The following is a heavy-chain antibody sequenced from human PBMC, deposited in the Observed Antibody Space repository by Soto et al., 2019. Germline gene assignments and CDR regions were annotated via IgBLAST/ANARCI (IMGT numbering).Heavy chain of an antibody. CDR2: IYYSGST. J-gene: IGHJ3*02. D-gene: IGHD3-3*01. Sequence: SETLSVTCTVSGGSISSYYWSWIRQPPGKGLEWIGYIYYSGSTNYNPSLKSRVTISVDTSKNQFSLKLSSVTAADTAVYYCARDEGRFLEWSDAFDIWGQGTMVTVSS. V-gene: IGHV4-59*01. CDR3: ARDEGRFLEWSDAFDI. CDR1: GGSISSYY.